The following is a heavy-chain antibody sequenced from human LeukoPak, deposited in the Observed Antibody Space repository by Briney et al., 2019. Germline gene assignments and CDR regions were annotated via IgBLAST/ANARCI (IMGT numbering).Heavy chain of an antibody. CDR1: GFTFSSYE. CDR3: AAGYYGSGIYYYGMDV. V-gene: IGHV3-48*03. D-gene: IGHD3-10*01. Sequence: GGSLRLSCAASGFTFSSYEMNWVRQAPGKGLEWVSYISSSGGTIYYADSVKGRFTISRDNAKNSLYLQMNSLRAEDTAVYYCAAGYYGSGIYYYGMDVWGQGTTVTVSS. J-gene: IGHJ6*02. CDR2: ISSSGGTI.